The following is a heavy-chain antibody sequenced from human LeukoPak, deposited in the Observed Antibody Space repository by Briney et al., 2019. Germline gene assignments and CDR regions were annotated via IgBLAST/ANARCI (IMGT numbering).Heavy chain of an antibody. D-gene: IGHD3-10*02. Sequence: GGSLRLSCAASGFTFSSYWMHWVRQAPGKGLVWVSRINSDGSSTSYADSVKGRFTISRDNAKNSLYLQMNSLRAEDTAVYYCAELGITMTGGVWGKGTTVTIFS. CDR3: AELGITMTGGV. J-gene: IGHJ6*04. CDR2: INSDGSST. V-gene: IGHV3-74*01. CDR1: GFTFSSYW.